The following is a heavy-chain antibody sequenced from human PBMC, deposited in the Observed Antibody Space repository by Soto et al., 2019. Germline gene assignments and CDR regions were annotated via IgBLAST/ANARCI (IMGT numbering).Heavy chain of an antibody. Sequence: QVQLVESGGGVVQPGRSLRLSCAASGFTFSHYGMNWVRQAPGKGLEWVALISYDGSHKHYDYSVKGRFTISRDNSDNKLYLQMSSLKTEDTGVYYCAKGSVLGYCTGGSCYVDAFDIWGQGTMVTVSS. J-gene: IGHJ3*02. CDR1: GFTFSHYG. D-gene: IGHD2-15*01. CDR2: ISYDGSHK. V-gene: IGHV3-30*18. CDR3: AKGSVLGYCTGGSCYVDAFDI.